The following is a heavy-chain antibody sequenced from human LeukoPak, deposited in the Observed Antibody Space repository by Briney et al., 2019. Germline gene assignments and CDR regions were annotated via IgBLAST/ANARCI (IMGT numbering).Heavy chain of an antibody. J-gene: IGHJ4*02. D-gene: IGHD6-6*01. Sequence: SETLSLTCTVSGGSISSHCWSWIRQPPGKGLEWIGYIYYSGSTNYNPSLKSRVTISVDTSKNQFSLKLSSVTAADTAVYYCARDGETFSSSSSIDYWGQGTLVTVSS. V-gene: IGHV4-59*11. CDR3: ARDGETFSSSSSIDY. CDR2: IYYSGST. CDR1: GGSISSHC.